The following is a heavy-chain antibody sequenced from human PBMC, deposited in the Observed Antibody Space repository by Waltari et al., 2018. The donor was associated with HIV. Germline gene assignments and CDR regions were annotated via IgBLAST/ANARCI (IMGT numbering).Heavy chain of an antibody. CDR1: GLTFHRHT. J-gene: IGHJ4*02. CDR3: TKMPTSGWDFDY. Sequence: VQLLVSGGGSIQPGGHLTLSCAPPGLTFHRHTMSFIRKPPGKGLEWVSTISGSGGSTYDADAVKGRFTIARDNSKNTLYLQMNSLRVEDTAVYYCTKMPTSGWDFDYWGQGTLVTVSS. V-gene: IGHV3-23*01. D-gene: IGHD6-19*01. CDR2: ISGSGGST.